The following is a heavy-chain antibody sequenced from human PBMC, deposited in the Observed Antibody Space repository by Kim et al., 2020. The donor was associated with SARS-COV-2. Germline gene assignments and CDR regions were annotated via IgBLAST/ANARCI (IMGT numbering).Heavy chain of an antibody. CDR2: IYSGGSST. Sequence: GGSLSLSCAASGFTFSSYGMNWVRQAPGKGLEWVSIIYSGGSSTFYADSVKGRFTISRDNSKNTLYLQMNSLRAEDTAVYYCAKSPTAAGTTGMDDWGQGTTVTVSS. J-gene: IGHJ6*02. CDR1: GFTFSSYG. V-gene: IGHV3-23*03. CDR3: AKSPTAAGTTGMDD. D-gene: IGHD6-13*01.